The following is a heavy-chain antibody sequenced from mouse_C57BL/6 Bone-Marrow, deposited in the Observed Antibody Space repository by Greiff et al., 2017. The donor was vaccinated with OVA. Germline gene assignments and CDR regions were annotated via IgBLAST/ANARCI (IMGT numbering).Heavy chain of an antibody. Sequence: VQLQQSGTVLARPGASVKMSCKTSGYTFTSYWMHWVKQRPGQGLEWIGAIYPGNSDTSYNQKFKGKAKLTAVTSASTAYMELSSLTHEDSAVYYCTRDATVVDWYFDVWGTGTTVTVSS. V-gene: IGHV1-5*01. J-gene: IGHJ1*03. CDR1: GYTFTSYW. D-gene: IGHD1-1*01. CDR3: TRDATVVDWYFDV. CDR2: IYPGNSDT.